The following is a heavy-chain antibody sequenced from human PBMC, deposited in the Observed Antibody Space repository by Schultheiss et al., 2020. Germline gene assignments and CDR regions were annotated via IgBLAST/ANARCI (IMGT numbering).Heavy chain of an antibody. V-gene: IGHV3-49*04. D-gene: IGHD1-26*01. J-gene: IGHJ4*02. Sequence: GGSLRLSCSASGFTFSSYAMSWVRQAPGKGLEWVGFIRSKAYGGTTEYAASVKGRFTISRDDSKSIAYLQMNSLKTEDTAVYYCTRGVGASPYWGQGTLVTVSS. CDR3: TRGVGASPY. CDR1: GFTFSSYA. CDR2: IRSKAYGGTT.